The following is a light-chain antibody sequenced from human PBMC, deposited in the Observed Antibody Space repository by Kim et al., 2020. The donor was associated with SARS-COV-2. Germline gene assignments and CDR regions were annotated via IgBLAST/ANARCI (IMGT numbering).Light chain of an antibody. CDR1: SSDVGGYNY. V-gene: IGLV2-8*01. J-gene: IGLJ1*01. Sequence: GQSVTISCTGTSSDVGGYNYVSWYQHHPGEAPKLIIYEVSLRPFGVPDRFSGSKSGNTASLTVSGLQAEDEADYYCSSYVGTNTYVFGTGTKVTVL. CDR2: EVS. CDR3: SSYVGTNTYV.